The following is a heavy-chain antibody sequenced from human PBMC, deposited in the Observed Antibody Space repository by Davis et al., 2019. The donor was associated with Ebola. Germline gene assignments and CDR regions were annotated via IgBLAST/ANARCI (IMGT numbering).Heavy chain of an antibody. V-gene: IGHV6-1*01. CDR3: ARDESIAVAGPRGWFDP. CDR2: TYYRSKWYN. CDR1: GDSVSRNSVA. J-gene: IGHJ5*02. Sequence: MPSETLSLTCAISGDSVSRNSVAWNWIRQSPSRGLEWLGRTYYRSKWYNDYAVPVKSRITINADTSKNQLSLQLNSVTPEDTAVYYCARDESIAVAGPRGWFDPWGQGTLVTVSS. D-gene: IGHD6-19*01.